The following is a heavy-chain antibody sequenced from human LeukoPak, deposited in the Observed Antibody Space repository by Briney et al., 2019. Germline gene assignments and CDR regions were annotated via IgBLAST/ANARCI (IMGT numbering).Heavy chain of an antibody. CDR1: GFTFSNAW. CDR2: IKSKTDGGTT. J-gene: IGHJ5*02. D-gene: IGHD3-22*01. V-gene: IGHV3-15*01. CDR3: TTNYYDSSGYPRGFDP. Sequence: PGGSLRLSCAASGFTFSNAWMSWVRQAPGKGLEWVGRIKSKTDGGTTDYAAPVKGRFTISRDDSKKTLYLQMNSLKTEDTAVYYCTTNYYDSSGYPRGFDPWGQGTLVTVSS.